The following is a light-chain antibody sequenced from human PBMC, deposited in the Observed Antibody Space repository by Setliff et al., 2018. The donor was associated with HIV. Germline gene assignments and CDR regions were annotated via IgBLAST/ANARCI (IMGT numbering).Light chain of an antibody. J-gene: IGLJ1*01. CDR2: DVS. CDR1: SSDVGAYNY. Sequence: QSALAQPAPVSGSPGQSITISCTGSSSDVGAYNYVSWYQQHPGKAPKLIIYDVSKRPSGVSNRFSGSKSGNNASLTISGLQTEDEADYYCTSYTSIKTYVFGAGTKVTVL. CDR3: TSYTSIKTYV. V-gene: IGLV2-14*03.